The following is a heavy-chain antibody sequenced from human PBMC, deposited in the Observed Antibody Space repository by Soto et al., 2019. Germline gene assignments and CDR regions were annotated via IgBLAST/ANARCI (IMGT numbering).Heavy chain of an antibody. CDR2: INWNSGRI. Sequence: EVQLVESGGGLVQPGRSLRLSCAASGFTFDNYAMHWVRQAPGKGLEWVSGINWNSGRIVYADSVKGRFTISRDNAKNSLYLQMYSLRAADTALYYCAKGGNRHYDFWSDYWGQGTLVTVSS. D-gene: IGHD3-3*01. V-gene: IGHV3-9*01. CDR1: GFTFDNYA. CDR3: AKGGNRHYDFWSDY. J-gene: IGHJ4*02.